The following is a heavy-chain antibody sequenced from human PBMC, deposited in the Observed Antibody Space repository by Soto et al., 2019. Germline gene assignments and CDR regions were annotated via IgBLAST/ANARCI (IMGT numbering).Heavy chain of an antibody. CDR3: ARDYYDSKGMYYYYYGMDV. CDR2: INAGNGNT. Sequence: ASVKVSCKASGYTFTSYAMHWVRQAPGQRLEWMGWINAGNGNTKYSQKFQGRVTITRDTSASTAYMELSSLRSEDTAVYYCARDYYDSKGMYYYYYGMDVWGQRTTVTVSS. CDR1: GYTFTSYA. V-gene: IGHV1-3*01. J-gene: IGHJ6*02. D-gene: IGHD3-22*01.